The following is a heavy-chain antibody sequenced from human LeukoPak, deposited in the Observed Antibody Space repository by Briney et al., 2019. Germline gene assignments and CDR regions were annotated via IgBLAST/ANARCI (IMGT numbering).Heavy chain of an antibody. Sequence: GGSLRLSCAASGFTFNTYWMDWFRQAPGKGLVWVSRINPDGSWTLHADSVKGRFAISRDYARNALYLQMNSLGVEDTAMYYCARYEQRPGVTASDPWSQGTLVTVSS. CDR2: INPDGSWT. CDR1: GFTFNTYW. J-gene: IGHJ5*02. V-gene: IGHV3-74*01. CDR3: ARYEQRPGVTASDP. D-gene: IGHD2-21*02.